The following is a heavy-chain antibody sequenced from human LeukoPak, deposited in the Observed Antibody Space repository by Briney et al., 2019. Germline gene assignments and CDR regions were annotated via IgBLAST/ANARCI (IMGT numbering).Heavy chain of an antibody. CDR3: AREGPPQVGATPLFDY. CDR2: ISAYNGST. CDR1: GYTFTSYG. D-gene: IGHD1-26*01. J-gene: IGHJ4*02. V-gene: IGHV1-18*01. Sequence: ASVKVSCKASGYTFTSYGISWVRQAPGQGLEWMGWISAYNGSTNYAQKLQGRVTMTTDTSTSTAYMELRSLRSDDTAVYYCAREGPPQVGATPLFDYWGQGTLVTVSS.